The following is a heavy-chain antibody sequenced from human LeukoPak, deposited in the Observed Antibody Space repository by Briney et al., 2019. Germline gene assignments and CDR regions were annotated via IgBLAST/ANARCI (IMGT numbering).Heavy chain of an antibody. CDR2: INIKSGGT. V-gene: IGHV1-2*02. D-gene: IGHD2-15*01. Sequence: ASVKVSCKAAGYAFTAYHVCWVRQAPGQGLEWMGWINIKSGGTKYAQKFQGRVTMTRDTSISTAYMDLSSLRSDDTAVYYCARLGYCSGDSCPTSYYNWFDPWGQGTLVTISS. J-gene: IGHJ5*02. CDR1: GYAFTAYH. CDR3: ARLGYCSGDSCPTSYYNWFDP.